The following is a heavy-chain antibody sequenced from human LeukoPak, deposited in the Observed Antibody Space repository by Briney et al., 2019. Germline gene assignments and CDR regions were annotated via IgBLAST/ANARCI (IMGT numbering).Heavy chain of an antibody. J-gene: IGHJ4*02. Sequence: SETLSLTCTVSGDSISSYYWSWIRQPPGKGLEWIGYIYTSGGTNYIPSLKGRVTISIDTSKNQFSLKQSSVTAADSAVYYCARLTRLSTSPDRYYLDYWGQGTLVTVSS. CDR1: GDSISSYY. V-gene: IGHV4-4*09. D-gene: IGHD6-6*01. CDR2: IYTSGGT. CDR3: ARLTRLSTSPDRYYLDY.